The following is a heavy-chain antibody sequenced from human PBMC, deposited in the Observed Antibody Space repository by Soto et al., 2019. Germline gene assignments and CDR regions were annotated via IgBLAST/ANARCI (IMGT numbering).Heavy chain of an antibody. CDR2: IKLGGSDQ. CDR1: GFTFVNYW. V-gene: IGHV3-7*01. Sequence: EVQLVESGGGLVQPGGSLRLSCAASGFTFVNYWMNWVRQAPGKGLEWVGNIKLGGSDQYYVDSVKGRFTISRDNAHNSLYLQMNNLRAEDTAIYYCARLESGSLDFWGQGTLVTVSS. J-gene: IGHJ4*02. CDR3: ARLESGSLDF. D-gene: IGHD1-26*01.